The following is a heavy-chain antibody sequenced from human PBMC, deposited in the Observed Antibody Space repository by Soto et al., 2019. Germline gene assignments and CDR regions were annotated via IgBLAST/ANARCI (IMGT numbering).Heavy chain of an antibody. D-gene: IGHD5-18*01. V-gene: IGHV1-18*01. CDR2: ISAYNGNT. J-gene: IGHJ5*02. Sequence: QVQLVQSGPEVKKPGASVKVSCKASGYTFTSYGISWVRQAPGQGLEWMGWISAYNGNTNYAQKLQGRVTMTTDTSTSTAYMALRSLRSADTAVYYCARDGRCTAMCFPSCDWFGPWGQVTLVTVSS. CDR1: GYTFTSYG. CDR3: ARDGRCTAMCFPSCDWFGP.